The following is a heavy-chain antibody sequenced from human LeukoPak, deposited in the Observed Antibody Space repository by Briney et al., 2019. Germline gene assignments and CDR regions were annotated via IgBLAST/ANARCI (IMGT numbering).Heavy chain of an antibody. CDR2: INPSGGST. V-gene: IGHV1-46*01. Sequence: LVASVKVSCKASGYTFTSYYMHWVRQAPGQGLEWMGIINPSGGSTSYAQKFQGRVTMTRDTSTSTVYMELSSLRSDDTAVYYCARDYDFWSGYRGPYYYYGMDVWGQGTTVTVSS. J-gene: IGHJ6*02. CDR1: GYTFTSYY. D-gene: IGHD3-3*01. CDR3: ARDYDFWSGYRGPYYYYGMDV.